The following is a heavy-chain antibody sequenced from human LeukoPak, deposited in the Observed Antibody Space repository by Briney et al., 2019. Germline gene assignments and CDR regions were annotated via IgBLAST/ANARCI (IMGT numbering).Heavy chain of an antibody. CDR1: GYTFTSYA. CDR3: ARTWIAAAGTGAFDI. V-gene: IGHV1-3*01. CDR2: INAGNGNT. D-gene: IGHD6-13*01. J-gene: IGHJ3*02. Sequence: EASVKVSCKASGYTFTSYAMHWVRQAPGQRLEWMGWINAGNGNTKYSQKFQGRVTITRDTSASTAYMELSSLRSEDTAVYYCARTWIAAAGTGAFDIWGQGTMVTVSS.